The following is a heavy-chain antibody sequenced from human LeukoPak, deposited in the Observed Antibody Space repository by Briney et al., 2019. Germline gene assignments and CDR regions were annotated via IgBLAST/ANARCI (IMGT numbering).Heavy chain of an antibody. J-gene: IGHJ4*02. CDR2: VYSGGST. V-gene: IGHV3-53*01. Sequence: PGGSLRLSCAASGFTVSSNYMSWVRQAPGKGLEWVSVVYSGGSTYYADSVKGRLTISRDNSKNTLYLQMNSLRAEDTAVYYCAREKRGYSYGHVDYWGQGTLVTVSS. D-gene: IGHD5-18*01. CDR1: GFTVSSNY. CDR3: AREKRGYSYGHVDY.